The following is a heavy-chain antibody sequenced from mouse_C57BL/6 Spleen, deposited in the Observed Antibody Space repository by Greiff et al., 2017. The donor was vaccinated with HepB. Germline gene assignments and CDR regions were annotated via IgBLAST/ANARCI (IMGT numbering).Heavy chain of an antibody. CDR1: GFTFSDYG. Sequence: EVQLVESGGGLVKPGGSLKLSCAASGFTFSDYGMHWVRQAPEKGLEWVAYISSGSSTIYYADTVKGRFTISRDNAKNTLFLQMTSLRSEDTAMYYCATTVVVPGDYWGQGTTLTVSS. CDR2: ISSGSSTI. D-gene: IGHD1-1*01. J-gene: IGHJ2*01. CDR3: ATTVVVPGDY. V-gene: IGHV5-17*01.